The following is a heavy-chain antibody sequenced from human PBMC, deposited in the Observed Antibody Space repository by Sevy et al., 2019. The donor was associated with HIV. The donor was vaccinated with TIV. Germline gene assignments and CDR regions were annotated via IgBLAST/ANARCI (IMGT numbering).Heavy chain of an antibody. CDR3: VREDNNAPRTLLSFDI. CDR2: INPNSGVT. V-gene: IGHV1-2*06. CDR1: GFMFSDYN. J-gene: IGHJ3*02. D-gene: IGHD1-20*01. Sequence: ASVKVSCKATGFMFSDYNMHWVRQAPGQGLEWMALINPNSGVTIYAQKFRGRVSLTRDTSMSTAYMELSALTSDDTAVYYCVREDNNAPRTLLSFDIWGQGTMVTVSS.